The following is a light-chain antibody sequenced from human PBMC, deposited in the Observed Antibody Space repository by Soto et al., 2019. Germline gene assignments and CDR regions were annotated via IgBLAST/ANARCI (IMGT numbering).Light chain of an antibody. Sequence: DIQLTQSPSFLSASVEDRVTISCRASYDISSSLAWYQQTQGRAPKLLIYAASNLVSGVPSRFSGSGSGTNFTLTISSLQPEDFATYYCQQSYRTPHTFGQGTKLETK. V-gene: IGKV1-39*01. J-gene: IGKJ2*01. CDR2: AAS. CDR1: YDISSS. CDR3: QQSYRTPHT.